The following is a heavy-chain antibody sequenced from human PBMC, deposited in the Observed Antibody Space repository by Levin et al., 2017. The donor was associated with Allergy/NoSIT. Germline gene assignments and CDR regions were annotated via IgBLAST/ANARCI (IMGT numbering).Heavy chain of an antibody. CDR2: INAGNGNT. CDR3: ARDGAEAARHKDENLYYYYGMDV. CDR1: GYTFTSYA. Sequence: GESLKISCKASGYTFTSYAMHWVRQAPGQRLEWMGWINAGNGNTKYSQKFQGRVTITRDTSASTAYMELSSLRSEDTAVYYCARDGAEAARHKDENLYYYYGMDVWGQGTTVTVSS. D-gene: IGHD6-6*01. J-gene: IGHJ6*02. V-gene: IGHV1-3*01.